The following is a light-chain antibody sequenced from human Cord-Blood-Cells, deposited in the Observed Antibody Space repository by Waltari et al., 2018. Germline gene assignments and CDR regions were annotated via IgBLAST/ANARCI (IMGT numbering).Light chain of an antibody. CDR2: GNS. CDR3: CSYAGSYTHVV. V-gene: IGLV1-40*01. J-gene: IGLJ2*01. CDR1: SSNIGAGYD. Sequence: QSVLTQPPSVSGAPGQRVTISCTGSSSNIGAGYDVHWYQQLPGTAPKLLIYGNSNRPSGVPDRFSGSKSGPSASLTISGLQAEDEADYYCCSYAGSYTHVVFGGGTKLTVL.